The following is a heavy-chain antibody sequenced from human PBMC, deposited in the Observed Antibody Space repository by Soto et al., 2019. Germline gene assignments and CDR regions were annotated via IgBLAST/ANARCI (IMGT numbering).Heavy chain of an antibody. CDR3: AKDDSSSSEDY. D-gene: IGHD6-6*01. Sequence: QVQLVESGGGVVQPGRSLRLSCAASGFTFSSYGMHWVRQAPGKGLEWVAVLSYDGSNKYYADSVKGRFTISRDNSKNTLYLQMNSLRAADTAVYYCAKDDSSSSEDYWGQGTLVTVSS. CDR1: GFTFSSYG. J-gene: IGHJ4*02. V-gene: IGHV3-30*18. CDR2: LSYDGSNK.